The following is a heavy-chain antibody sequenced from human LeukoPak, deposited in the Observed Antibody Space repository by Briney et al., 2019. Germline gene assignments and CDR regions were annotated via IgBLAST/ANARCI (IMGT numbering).Heavy chain of an antibody. CDR3: AKEDGTHDYGDSVWYLDY. J-gene: IGHJ4*02. CDR1: GFTFSSYA. CDR2: ISYDGSNK. D-gene: IGHD4-17*01. V-gene: IGHV3-30*04. Sequence: GGSLRLSCAASGFTFSSYAMHWVRQAPGKGLEWVAVISYDGSNKYYADSVKGRFTISRDNSKNTLYLQMNSLRAEDTAVYYCAKEDGTHDYGDSVWYLDYWGQGTLVTVSS.